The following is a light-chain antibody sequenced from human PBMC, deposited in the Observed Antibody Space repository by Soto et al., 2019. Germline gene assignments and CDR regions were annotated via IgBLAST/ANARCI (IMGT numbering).Light chain of an antibody. Sequence: DIQMTQSPSSLSASVGDRVTITCRASQGISNYLAWYQQKPGKVPKLLIYAASTLQSGVPSRFSRRGSGTDFTLNISSLQSEDVATYYCQKYNSAPRTFGQGNKVEIK. CDR2: AAS. J-gene: IGKJ1*01. V-gene: IGKV1-27*01. CDR1: QGISNY. CDR3: QKYNSAPRT.